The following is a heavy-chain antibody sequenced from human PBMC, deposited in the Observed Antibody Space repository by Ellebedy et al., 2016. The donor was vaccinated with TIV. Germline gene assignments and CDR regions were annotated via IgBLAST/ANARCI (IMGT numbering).Heavy chain of an antibody. D-gene: IGHD6-6*01. CDR1: GLTFSNNA. V-gene: IGHV3-23*01. CDR2: ISDSGSST. J-gene: IGHJ1*01. Sequence: PGGSLRLSCAASGLTFSNNAMSWVRQAPGKGLEWVSGISDSGSSTYYADSVKGRFTISSDNSKNTLFLQVNSLRAEDTAVYYCMFKGLSARLYWGQGTLVTVSS. CDR3: MFKGLSARLY.